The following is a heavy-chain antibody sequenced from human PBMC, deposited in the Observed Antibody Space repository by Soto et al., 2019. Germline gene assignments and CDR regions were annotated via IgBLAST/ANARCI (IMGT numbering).Heavy chain of an antibody. J-gene: IGHJ4*02. CDR1: GGSISSYY. D-gene: IGHD3-16*01. CDR3: ARVWGYAFDY. Sequence: QVQLQESGPGLVKPSETLSLTCTVSGGSISSYYWSWIRQPPGKGLEWIGYIYYSGSTNYNPSLKSRVNSSVDTSKIQFSLKLSSVTAADTAVYYCARVWGYAFDYWGQGTLVTVSS. CDR2: IYYSGST. V-gene: IGHV4-59*01.